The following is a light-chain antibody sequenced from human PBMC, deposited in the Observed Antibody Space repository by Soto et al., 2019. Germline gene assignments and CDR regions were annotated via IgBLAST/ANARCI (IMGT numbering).Light chain of an antibody. V-gene: IGLV2-14*03. Sequence: QSALTQPASVSGSPGQSITISCTGTSSDVGGYNYVSWYQQHPGKAPKLVIYEVSNRPSGVSHRFSGSKSGNTASLTISGLQAEDEADYYCSSYASSSTSFGTGTKLTVL. CDR3: SSYASSSTS. CDR2: EVS. J-gene: IGLJ1*01. CDR1: SSDVGGYNY.